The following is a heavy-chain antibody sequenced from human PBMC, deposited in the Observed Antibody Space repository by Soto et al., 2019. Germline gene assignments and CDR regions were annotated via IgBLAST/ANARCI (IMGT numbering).Heavy chain of an antibody. V-gene: IGHV1-18*01. CDR1: GYTFTSYG. Sequence: EASVKVSCKASGYTFTSYGISWVRQAPGQGLEWMGWISAYNGNTNYAQKLQGRVTMTTDTSTSTAYMELRSLRSDDTAVYYCARNYCTNGVCYADYWGQGTLVTVSS. D-gene: IGHD2-8*01. CDR2: ISAYNGNT. CDR3: ARNYCTNGVCYADY. J-gene: IGHJ4*02.